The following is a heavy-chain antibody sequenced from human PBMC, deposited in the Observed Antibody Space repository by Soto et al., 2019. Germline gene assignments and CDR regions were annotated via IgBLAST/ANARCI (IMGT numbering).Heavy chain of an antibody. Sequence: SVKVSCKASGGTFNNYAISWVRQAPGQGLEWMGGIIPIFGTANYAQKFQDRVTITADESTTTAYMELRSLRSEDTAVYYCARGVDYDRSAYYYLYWGQGTLVTVSS. CDR2: IIPIFGTA. D-gene: IGHD3-22*01. V-gene: IGHV1-69*13. J-gene: IGHJ4*02. CDR3: ARGVDYDRSAYYYLY. CDR1: GGTFNNYA.